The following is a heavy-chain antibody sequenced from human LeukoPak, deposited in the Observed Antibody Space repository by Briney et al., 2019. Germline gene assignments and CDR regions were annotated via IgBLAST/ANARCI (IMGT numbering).Heavy chain of an antibody. CDR3: ARVGGPVPAAMRGWFDP. V-gene: IGHV4-59*01. CDR1: GGSISSYY. D-gene: IGHD2-2*01. J-gene: IGHJ5*02. Sequence: SETLSLTCTVSGGSISSYYWSWIRQPPGKGLEWIGYIYYSGSTNYNPSLKSRVTISVDTSKNQFSLKLSSVTAADTAVYYCARVGGPVPAAMRGWFDPWGQGTLVTVSS. CDR2: IYYSGST.